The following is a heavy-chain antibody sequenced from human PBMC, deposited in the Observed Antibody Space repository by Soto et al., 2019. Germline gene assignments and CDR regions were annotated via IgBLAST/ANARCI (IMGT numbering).Heavy chain of an antibody. CDR3: ARAGGDWNYQPYYYYYCVDV. D-gene: IGHD1-7*01. V-gene: IGHV1-69*02. Sequence: QVQLVQSGAEVKKPGSSVKVSCKASGGTFSSYTISWVRQAPGQGLEWMGRIIPILGIANYAQKFQGRVTIPPDKATSTAYMELRSLISEDTAVYYCARAGGDWNYQPYYYYYCVDVWGKGTTVTVSS. CDR1: GGTFSSYT. CDR2: IIPILGIA. J-gene: IGHJ6*03.